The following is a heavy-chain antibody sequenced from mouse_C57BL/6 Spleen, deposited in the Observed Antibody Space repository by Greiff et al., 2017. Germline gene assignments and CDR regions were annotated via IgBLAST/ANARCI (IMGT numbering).Heavy chain of an antibody. J-gene: IGHJ1*03. V-gene: IGHV1-15*01. Sequence: QVQLQQSGAELVRPGASVTLSCKASGYTFTDYEMHWVKQTPVHGLAWIGAIDPETGGTAYNQKFKGKAILTADKSSSTAYMELRSLTSEDSAVYYCTRNYGSSLYWYFDVWGTGTTVTVSS. CDR3: TRNYGSSLYWYFDV. D-gene: IGHD1-1*01. CDR1: GYTFTDYE. CDR2: IDPETGGT.